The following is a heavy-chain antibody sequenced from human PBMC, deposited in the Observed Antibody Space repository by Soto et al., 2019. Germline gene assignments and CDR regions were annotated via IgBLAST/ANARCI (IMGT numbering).Heavy chain of an antibody. V-gene: IGHV3-7*05. CDR2: IKYDGSDK. Sequence: EVQLVESGGGLVQPGGSLRLSCAASGFTFSSFWMSWVRQAPGKGLEWVANIKYDGSDKYYGDSVKGRFTISRDNAKNSLSLQMNSLRAEDTAVYYCARGPPAYDSWSCYFYYWGQGTLVIAST. D-gene: IGHD3-3*01. CDR3: ARGPPAYDSWSCYFYY. CDR1: GFTFSSFW. J-gene: IGHJ4*02.